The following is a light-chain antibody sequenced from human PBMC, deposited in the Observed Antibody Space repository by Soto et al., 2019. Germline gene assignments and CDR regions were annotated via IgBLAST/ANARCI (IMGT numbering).Light chain of an antibody. CDR2: GAS. CDR1: QSVSSSY. Sequence: EIVMTQSPVTLSVSPGERATLSCRASQSVSSSYLAWYQQKPGQAPRLLIYGASSRATGIPDRFSGSGSGTDFTLTISRLEPEDFAVYYCQQYGSSPPTFGQGTKVDIK. J-gene: IGKJ1*01. CDR3: QQYGSSPPT. V-gene: IGKV3-20*01.